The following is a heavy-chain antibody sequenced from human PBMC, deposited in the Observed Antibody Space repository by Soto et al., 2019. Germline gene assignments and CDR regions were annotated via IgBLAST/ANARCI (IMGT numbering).Heavy chain of an antibody. CDR1: GGSITNSGYY. D-gene: IGHD5-12*01. CDR3: ARRAAGGSDY. J-gene: IGHJ4*02. Sequence: LQLQESGPGLVKPSETLSLICTVAGGSITNSGYYWAWIRLPPGKGLEWIGDIYYSGSTYYNPSLKSRITISVDTSKNQISLNLSSVAAADTAFYYCARRAAGGSDYWGQGTLVTVSS. V-gene: IGHV4-39*01. CDR2: IYYSGST.